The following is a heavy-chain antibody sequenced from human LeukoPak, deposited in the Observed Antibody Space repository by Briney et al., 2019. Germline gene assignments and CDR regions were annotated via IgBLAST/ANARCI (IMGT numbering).Heavy chain of an antibody. J-gene: IGHJ6*02. V-gene: IGHV4-34*01. CDR3: ARGRTYYYDTSGYYPSIYYGMDV. CDR2: INHGEST. D-gene: IGHD3-22*01. Sequence: PSETLSLTCAVSGGSFSGYYWYWIRQPPGKGLEGIGEINHGESTNYNPSLKSRATLSVDTSKNQFSLKLTSVTAADTAVYYCARGRTYYYDTSGYYPSIYYGMDVWGQGTTVIVSS. CDR1: GGSFSGYY.